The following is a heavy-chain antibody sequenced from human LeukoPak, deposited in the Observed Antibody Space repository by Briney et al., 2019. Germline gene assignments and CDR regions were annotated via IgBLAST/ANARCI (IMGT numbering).Heavy chain of an antibody. CDR3: AKVAKLRLWFGELSD. J-gene: IGHJ4*02. CDR1: GFTFSSYA. CDR2: ISGSGGST. D-gene: IGHD3-10*01. V-gene: IGHV3-23*01. Sequence: GGSLRLSCAASGFTFSSYAMSWVRQAPGKGLEWVSAISGSGGSTYYADSVKGRFTISRDNSKNTLYLQMNSLRAEGTAVYYCAKVAKLRLWFGELSDWGQGTLVTVSS.